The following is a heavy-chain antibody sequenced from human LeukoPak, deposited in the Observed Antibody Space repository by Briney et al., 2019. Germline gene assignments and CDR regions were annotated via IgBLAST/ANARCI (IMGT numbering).Heavy chain of an antibody. CDR1: GVSISSGGYS. V-gene: IGHV4-30-2*01. CDR3: ARDTVPGDSFDI. Sequence: PSETLSLTCAVSGVSISSGGYSWSWIRQPPGKGLEWIGYIYHSGSTYYNPSLKSRVTISVDRSKNQFSLKLTSVTAADTAVYYCARDTVPGDSFDIWGQGTMVTVSS. CDR2: IYHSGST. J-gene: IGHJ3*02.